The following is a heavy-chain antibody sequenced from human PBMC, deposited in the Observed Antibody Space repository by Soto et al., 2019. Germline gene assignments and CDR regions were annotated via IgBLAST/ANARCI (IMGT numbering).Heavy chain of an antibody. CDR2: IYYSGST. Sequence: SETLSLTCTVSGGSISSYYWSWIRQPPGKGLEWIGYIYYSGSTNYNPSLKSRVTISVDTSKNQFSLKLSSVTAADTAVYYCARGRPRGYSYGSSDYWGQGTLVTVSS. V-gene: IGHV4-59*12. J-gene: IGHJ4*02. CDR3: ARGRPRGYSYGSSDY. CDR1: GGSISSYY. D-gene: IGHD5-18*01.